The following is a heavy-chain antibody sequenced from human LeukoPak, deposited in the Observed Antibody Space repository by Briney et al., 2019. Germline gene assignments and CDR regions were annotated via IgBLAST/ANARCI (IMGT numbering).Heavy chain of an antibody. D-gene: IGHD2-2*01. CDR2: FDRKNGDT. V-gene: IGHV1-24*01. Sequence: ASVKVSCKVSGFSLADLSMHWVRQAPGKGLEWVGGFDRKNGDTIYAQRFRGRVTLTEDTSTGTAYMDLSSLSADDTAVYYCATGVFCATTTCPGYQHYYYFMDVWGKGTTVTVSS. J-gene: IGHJ6*03. CDR3: ATGVFCATTTCPGYQHYYYFMDV. CDR1: GFSLADLS.